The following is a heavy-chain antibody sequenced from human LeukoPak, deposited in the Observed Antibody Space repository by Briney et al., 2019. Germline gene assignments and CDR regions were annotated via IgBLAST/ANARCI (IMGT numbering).Heavy chain of an antibody. CDR1: GGSISSSSYY. V-gene: IGHV4-39*07. J-gene: IGHJ5*02. D-gene: IGHD5-18*01. CDR3: ARDGVVDTAMVKSRWFDP. Sequence: SETLSLTCTVSGGSISSSSYYWGWIRQPPGKGLEWIGSIYHSGSTNYNPSLKSRVTISVDKSKNQFSLKLSSVTAADTAVYYCARDGVVDTAMVKSRWFDPWGQGTLVTVSS. CDR2: IYHSGST.